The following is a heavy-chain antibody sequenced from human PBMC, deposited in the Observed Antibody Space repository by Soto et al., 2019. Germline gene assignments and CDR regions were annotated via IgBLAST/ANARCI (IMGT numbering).Heavy chain of an antibody. CDR3: LKYCRSTSCYSYYAIDV. CDR2: ISGSGDST. CDR1: GFTFSKNA. J-gene: IGHJ6*02. V-gene: IGHV3-23*01. Sequence: EVQLLESGGGLVQPGGSLRLTCAASGFTFSKNAMSWVRQAPGKGLEWVSHISGSGDSTYYADSVKGRFTISRDNTKNTLYLEMNGLRAEDTAVYYCLKYCRSTSCYSYYAIDVWGQGTTVTVSS. D-gene: IGHD2-2*01.